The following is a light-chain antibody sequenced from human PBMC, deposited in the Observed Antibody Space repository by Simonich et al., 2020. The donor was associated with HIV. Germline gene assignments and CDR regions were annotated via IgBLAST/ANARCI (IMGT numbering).Light chain of an antibody. CDR1: SSDIVGYNN. CDR2: EVT. Sequence: QSALTQPPSASGSPGQSVTISCTGTSSDIVGYNNVSWYQQHPGKAPKLVIYEVTKRPSGVPDRFSGSKSGNTASLTVSGLQAEDEADYYCSSYAGGNKIFGGGAKLTVL. J-gene: IGLJ2*01. CDR3: SSYAGGNKI. V-gene: IGLV2-8*01.